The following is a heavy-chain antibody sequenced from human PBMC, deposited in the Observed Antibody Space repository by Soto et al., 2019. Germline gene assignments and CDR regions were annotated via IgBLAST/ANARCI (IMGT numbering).Heavy chain of an antibody. CDR3: ARGDAEKSTVAATSYYYYGMDV. V-gene: IGHV1-69*13. CDR1: GGTFSNYA. Sequence: SVKVSCKASGGTFSNYAFNWVRQAPGQGLEWMGGIIPVIDTADYTQKLQGRVTISADESTSAAYMELSSLRSEDTAVYYCARGDAEKSTVAATSYYYYGMDVWGQGTTVTVSS. J-gene: IGHJ6*02. CDR2: IIPVIDTA. D-gene: IGHD2-15*01.